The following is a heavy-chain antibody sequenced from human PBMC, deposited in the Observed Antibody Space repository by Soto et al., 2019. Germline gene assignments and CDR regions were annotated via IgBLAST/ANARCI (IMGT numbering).Heavy chain of an antibody. CDR1: GASISSTHW. V-gene: IGHV4-4*02. D-gene: IGHD2-15*01. Sequence: SETLSLTCAVSGASISSTHWWTWVRQPPGKGLEWIGEIYHGGTTDYNPSLKSRVTMSVDKSKNQFSLMVTSVTAADTSVYYCARDLEDYPDCRGKIRSFQHGGKGTGVTVSS. J-gene: IGHJ1*01. CDR3: ARDLEDYPDCRGKIRSFQH. CDR2: IYHGGTT.